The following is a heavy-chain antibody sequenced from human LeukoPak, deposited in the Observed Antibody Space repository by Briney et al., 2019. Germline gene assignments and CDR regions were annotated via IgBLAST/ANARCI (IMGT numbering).Heavy chain of an antibody. D-gene: IGHD2/OR15-2a*01. V-gene: IGHV3-23*01. CDR2: ISGTGDAT. CDR1: GFTFSSHA. Sequence: GGSLRLSCGASGFTFSSHAMSWIRQAPGEGLEWVSVISGTGDATYYADSVRGRFTISRDNSMNTLYLEMNSLRAEDAAVYYCAKGCGSTCYVPRXYWGQGTXVT. J-gene: IGHJ4*02. CDR3: AKGCGSTCYVPRXY.